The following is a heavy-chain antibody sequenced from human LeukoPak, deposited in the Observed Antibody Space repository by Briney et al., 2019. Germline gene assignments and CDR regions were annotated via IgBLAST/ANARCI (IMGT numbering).Heavy chain of an antibody. J-gene: IGHJ5*02. V-gene: IGHV4-61*02. CDR2: IYTSGST. Sequence: SETLSLTFTVSGGPISSGSYYWSWIRQPAGKGLEWIGRIYTSGSTNYNPSLKSRVTISVDTSKNQFSLKLSSVTAADTAVYYCARGVSILTGYYTPYWFDPWGQGTLVTVSS. D-gene: IGHD3-9*01. CDR3: ARGVSILTGYYTPYWFDP. CDR1: GGPISSGSYY.